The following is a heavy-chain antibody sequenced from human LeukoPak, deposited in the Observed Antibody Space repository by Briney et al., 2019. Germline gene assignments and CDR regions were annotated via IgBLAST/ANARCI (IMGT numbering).Heavy chain of an antibody. Sequence: SGPTLVKPTQTLTLTCTFSGFSLTTRAMGVGWIRQPPGKALEWLALIYWNDDKRYNPSLKSGLNITKDTSKTQVVLLMTNVDPVDKATYYLARSSNYYESSGYLYDYWGQGTLVTVSP. CDR1: GFSLTTRAMG. V-gene: IGHV2-5*01. J-gene: IGHJ4*02. CDR3: ARSSNYYESSGYLYDY. D-gene: IGHD3-22*01. CDR2: IYWNDDK.